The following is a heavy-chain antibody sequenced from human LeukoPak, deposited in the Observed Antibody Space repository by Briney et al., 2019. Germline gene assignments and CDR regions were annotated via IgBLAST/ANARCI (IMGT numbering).Heavy chain of an antibody. Sequence: SETLSLTCTVSGGSLSSYYWSWIPQPPGKGLEWVGYIYYSGSTNYNPSLKSRVTISLDTSKNQFSLTLSSVTAAYTAVYYCSKGAYDYIWGSDGEFYYWGQGTLVTVSS. J-gene: IGHJ4*02. CDR2: IYYSGST. CDR1: GGSLSSYY. CDR3: SKGAYDYIWGSDGEFYY. D-gene: IGHD3-16*01. V-gene: IGHV4-59*01.